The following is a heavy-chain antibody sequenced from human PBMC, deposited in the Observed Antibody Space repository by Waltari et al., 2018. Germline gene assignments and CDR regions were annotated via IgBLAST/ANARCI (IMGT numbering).Heavy chain of an antibody. Sequence: QVQLQESGPGLVKPSATLSLTCAVSGYSLSSGYYWGWIRQPPGKGLEWIGSIYHSGSTYYNPSLKSRVTISVDTSKNQFSLKLSSVTAADTAVYYCARHRYSGSYENWFDPWGQGTLVTVSS. V-gene: IGHV4-38-2*01. CDR2: IYHSGST. D-gene: IGHD1-26*01. J-gene: IGHJ5*02. CDR3: ARHRYSGSYENWFDP. CDR1: GYSLSSGYY.